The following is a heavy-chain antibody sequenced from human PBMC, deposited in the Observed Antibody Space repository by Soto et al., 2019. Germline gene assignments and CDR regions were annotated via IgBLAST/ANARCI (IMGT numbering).Heavy chain of an antibody. CDR1: GFTFSTYG. D-gene: IGHD2-2*01. CDR3: AKKVLPSSGGENRFDP. J-gene: IGHJ5*02. Sequence: QVRLVESGGGVVQPGRSLRLSCAASGFTFSTYGMYWFRQAPGKGLQRVAGVSYDGRDQFYADSVKGRFTIPRDNSKNTLYLQMNSLRLEDTAVYYCAKKVLPSSGGENRFDPWGQGTLVTVSS. V-gene: IGHV3-30*18. CDR2: VSYDGRDQ.